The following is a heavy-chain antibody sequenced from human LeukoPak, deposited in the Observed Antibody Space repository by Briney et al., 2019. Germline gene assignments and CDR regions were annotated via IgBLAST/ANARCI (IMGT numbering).Heavy chain of an antibody. CDR1: GFTFSSYG. D-gene: IGHD3-10*02. V-gene: IGHV3-48*01. Sequence: GGSLRLSCAASGFTFSSYGMHWVRQAPGKGLEWVSYISSSSSTIYYADSVKGRFTISRDNAKNSLYLQMDSLRAEDTAVYYCAELGITMIGGVWGKGTTVTISS. CDR3: AELGITMIGGV. CDR2: ISSSSSTI. J-gene: IGHJ6*04.